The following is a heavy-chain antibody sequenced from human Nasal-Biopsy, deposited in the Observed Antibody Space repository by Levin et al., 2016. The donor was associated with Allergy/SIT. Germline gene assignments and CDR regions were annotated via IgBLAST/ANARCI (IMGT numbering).Heavy chain of an antibody. D-gene: IGHD1-1*01. CDR3: ARHMLLDGKSWNPAEGFDF. J-gene: IGHJ4*01. CDR1: GDSINNYY. V-gene: IGHV4-59*08. Sequence: SETLSLTCTVSGDSINNYYWSWIRQPPGTGLEWIGYISHSGSTNYRPSLRSRVTLSADTSKNLFSLNLRSVTAADTAVYYCARHMLLDGKSWNPAEGFDFWGHGTLVTVSS. CDR2: ISHSGST.